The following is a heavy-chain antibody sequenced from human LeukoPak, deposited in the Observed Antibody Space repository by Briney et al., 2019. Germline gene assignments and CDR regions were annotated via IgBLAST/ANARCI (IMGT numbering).Heavy chain of an antibody. Sequence: GGSLRLSCAASGFTFSIYWMSWVRQAPGKGLEWVANINQDESEKYYVESVKGRFTISRDNAKNSLYLQMNSLRAEDTAVYYCAKDLDPDAFDIWGQGTMVTVSS. V-gene: IGHV3-7*01. CDR1: GFTFSIYW. J-gene: IGHJ3*02. CDR2: INQDESEK. CDR3: AKDLDPDAFDI.